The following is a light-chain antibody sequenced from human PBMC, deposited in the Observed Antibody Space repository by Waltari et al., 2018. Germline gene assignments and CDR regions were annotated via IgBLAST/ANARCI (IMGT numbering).Light chain of an antibody. Sequence: SYVLTQPPSVSVAPGETARITGGGDNIGSYSGHWYQQKPGQAPVLVIFYDSDRPSGIPERFSGSNSGNTATLTITRVEAGDEANYYCQVWHAAIDPGVFGTGTEVSVL. CDR1: NIGSYS. CDR3: QVWHAAIDPGV. V-gene: IGLV3-21*04. CDR2: YDS. J-gene: IGLJ1*01.